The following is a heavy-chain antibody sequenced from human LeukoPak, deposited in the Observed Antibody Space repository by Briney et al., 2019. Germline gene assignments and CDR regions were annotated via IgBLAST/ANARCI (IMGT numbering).Heavy chain of an antibody. CDR3: ARDKCSSTSCPGVRSSGSWYNY. D-gene: IGHD2-2*01. CDR2: INPNSGGT. CDR1: GYTFTGYY. V-gene: IGHV1-2*02. J-gene: IGHJ4*02. Sequence: ASVKVSCKASGYTFTGYYMHWVRQAPGQGLEWMGWINPNSGGTNYAQKSQGRVTMTRDTSISTAYMELSRLRSDDTAVYYCARDKCSSTSCPGVRSSGSWYNYWGQGTLVTVSS.